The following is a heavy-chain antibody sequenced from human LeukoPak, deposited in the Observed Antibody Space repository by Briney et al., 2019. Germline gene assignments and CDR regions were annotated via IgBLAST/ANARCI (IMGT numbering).Heavy chain of an antibody. Sequence: GGSLRLSCAASGFTFSSYWMHWVRQAPGKGLVWVSRINSDGSSTSYADSVKGRFTISRDNAKDTLYLQMNSLRAEDTAVYYCARERKLMGFDYWGQGTLVTVSS. CDR3: ARERKLMGFDY. J-gene: IGHJ4*02. CDR2: INSDGSST. V-gene: IGHV3-74*01. D-gene: IGHD2-8*01. CDR1: GFTFSSYW.